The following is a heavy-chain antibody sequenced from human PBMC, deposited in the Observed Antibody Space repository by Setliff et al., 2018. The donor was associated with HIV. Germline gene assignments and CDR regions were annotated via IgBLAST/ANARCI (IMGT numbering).Heavy chain of an antibody. Sequence: PGGSLRLSCAASGFTFSSYWMSWVRQAPGKGLEWVANIKQDGSEKYYVDSVKGRFTISRDNAKNSLYLQMNSLRAEDTAVYYYARDSSGWYRGWFDPWGQGTLVTVSS. CDR3: ARDSSGWYRGWFDP. J-gene: IGHJ5*02. D-gene: IGHD6-19*01. V-gene: IGHV3-7*03. CDR1: GFTFSSYW. CDR2: IKQDGSEK.